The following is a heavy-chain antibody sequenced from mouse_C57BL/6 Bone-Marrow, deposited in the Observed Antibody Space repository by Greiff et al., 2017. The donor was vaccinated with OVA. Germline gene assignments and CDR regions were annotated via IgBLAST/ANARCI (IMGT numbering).Heavy chain of an antibody. CDR2: INPNNGGT. V-gene: IGHV1-22*01. D-gene: IGHD1-1*01. CDR1: GYTFTDYN. Sequence: VHVKQSGPELVKPGASVKMSCKASGYTFTDYNMHWVKQSHGKSLEWIGYINPNNGGTSYNQKFKGKATLTVNKSSSTAYMELRSLTSEDSAVYYCARGAPYYCGSLYYFDYWGQGTTLTVSS. J-gene: IGHJ2*01. CDR3: ARGAPYYCGSLYYFDY.